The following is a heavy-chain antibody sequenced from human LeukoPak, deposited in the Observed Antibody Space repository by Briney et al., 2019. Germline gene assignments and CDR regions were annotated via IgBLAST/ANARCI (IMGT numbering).Heavy chain of an antibody. CDR1: GFTFSTYA. CDR2: ISSSGSST. CDR3: ARARYCGSGSYYNFDGD. V-gene: IGHV3-23*01. J-gene: IGHJ4*02. D-gene: IGHD3-10*01. Sequence: HPGGSLRLSCAASGFTFSTYAMSWVRQAPGKGLEWVSVISSSGSSTYYADSVKGRFTISRDNSKNTLYLQMNSLRAEDTAMYYCARARYCGSGSYYNFDGDWGQGTLVTVSS.